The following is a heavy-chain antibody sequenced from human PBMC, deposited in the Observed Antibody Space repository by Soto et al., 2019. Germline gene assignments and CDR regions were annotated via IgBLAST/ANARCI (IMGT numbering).Heavy chain of an antibody. D-gene: IGHD3-3*01. CDR3: ARVVFDTIFGVVIMGNWFDP. Sequence: ASVKVSCKASGYTFTSYGISWVRQAPGQGFEWMGWISAYNGNTNYAQKLQGRVTMTTDTSTSTAYMELRSLRSDDTAVYYCARVVFDTIFGVVIMGNWFDPWGQGTLVTVSS. V-gene: IGHV1-18*04. J-gene: IGHJ5*02. CDR1: GYTFTSYG. CDR2: ISAYNGNT.